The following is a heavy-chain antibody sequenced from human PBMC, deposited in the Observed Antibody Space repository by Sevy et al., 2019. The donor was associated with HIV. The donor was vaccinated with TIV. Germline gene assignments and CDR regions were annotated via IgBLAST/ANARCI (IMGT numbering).Heavy chain of an antibody. D-gene: IGHD5-18*01. V-gene: IGHV5-51*01. CDR3: ARGGYSYGYGKDY. Sequence: GESLKISCKGSGYSFTIYWIAWVRQMPGKGLEWMGIIYPGDSDTRYSPSFQGQVTISADKSTSTAYLQWSSLKGSDTAMYYCARGGYSYGYGKDYWGQGTLVTVSS. CDR1: GYSFTIYW. CDR2: IYPGDSDT. J-gene: IGHJ4*02.